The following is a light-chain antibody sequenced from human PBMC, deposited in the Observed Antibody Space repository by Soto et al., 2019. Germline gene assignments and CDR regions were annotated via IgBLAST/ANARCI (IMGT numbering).Light chain of an antibody. Sequence: EIVLTQSPGTLSLSPGERATLSCRASQSVSSSYLAWYQQKPGQAPRLLIYGASSRATGIPDRFSGSGSGTDFTLTISSLQSEDFAVYYCQQYNYWPPRITFGPGTKVDFK. CDR1: QSVSSSY. CDR2: GAS. V-gene: IGKV3-20*01. CDR3: QQYNYWPPRIT. J-gene: IGKJ3*01.